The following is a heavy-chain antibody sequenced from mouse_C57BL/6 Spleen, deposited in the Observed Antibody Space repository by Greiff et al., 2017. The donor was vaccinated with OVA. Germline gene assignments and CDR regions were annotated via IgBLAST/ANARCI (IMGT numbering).Heavy chain of an antibody. Sequence: QVQLKESGAELVKPGASVKISCKASGYAFSSYWMNWVKQRPGKGLEWIGQIYPGDGDTNYNGKFKGKATLTADKSSSTAYMQLSSLTSEDSAVYFCARSEGYWYFDVWGTGTTVTVSS. CDR2: IYPGDGDT. CDR3: ARSEGYWYFDV. J-gene: IGHJ1*03. D-gene: IGHD2-2*01. V-gene: IGHV1-80*01. CDR1: GYAFSSYW.